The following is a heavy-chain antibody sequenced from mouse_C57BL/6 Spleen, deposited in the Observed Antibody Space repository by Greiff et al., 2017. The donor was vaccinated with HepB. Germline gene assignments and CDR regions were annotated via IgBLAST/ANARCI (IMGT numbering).Heavy chain of an antibody. CDR3: ARGGYYYGSSHWYFDV. V-gene: IGHV7-3*01. D-gene: IGHD1-1*01. Sequence: EVQRVESGGGLVQPGGSLSLSCAASGFTFTDYYMSWVRQPPGKALEWLGFIRNKANGYTTEYSASVKGRFTISRDNSQSILYLQMNALRAEDSATYYCARGGYYYGSSHWYFDVWGTGTTVTVSS. CDR1: GFTFTDYY. J-gene: IGHJ1*03. CDR2: IRNKANGYTT.